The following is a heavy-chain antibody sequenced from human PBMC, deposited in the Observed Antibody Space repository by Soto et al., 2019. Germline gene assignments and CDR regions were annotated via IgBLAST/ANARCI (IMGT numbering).Heavy chain of an antibody. CDR1: GGTFSSYT. D-gene: IGHD3-10*01. Sequence: SVKVSCKASGGTFSSYTISWVRQAPGQGLEWMGRIIPILGIANYAQKFQGRVTITADKSTSTAYMELSSLRSEDTAVYYCARASYGSGSYYNINWFDPWGQGTLVT. CDR3: ARASYGSGSYYNINWFDP. J-gene: IGHJ5*02. V-gene: IGHV1-69*02. CDR2: IIPILGIA.